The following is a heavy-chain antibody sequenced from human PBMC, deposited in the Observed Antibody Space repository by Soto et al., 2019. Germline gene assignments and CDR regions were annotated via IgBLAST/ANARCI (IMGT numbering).Heavy chain of an antibody. J-gene: IGHJ6*02. Sequence: QVQLVQSGAEVKKPGSSVKVSCKASGGTFSSYAISWVRQAPGQGLEWMGGIIPIFGTANYAQKFQGRVTITADESTSTAYMELSSLRSEDTAVYYCARDRSVRGFGESPRARYYGMDVWGQGTTVTVSS. CDR1: GGTFSSYA. CDR3: ARDRSVRGFGESPRARYYGMDV. V-gene: IGHV1-69*01. D-gene: IGHD3-10*01. CDR2: IIPIFGTA.